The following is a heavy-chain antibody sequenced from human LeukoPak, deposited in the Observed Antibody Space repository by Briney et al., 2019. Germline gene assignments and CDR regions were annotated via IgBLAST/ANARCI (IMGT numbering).Heavy chain of an antibody. CDR3: ARADFIDAGPYVIAP. CDR1: GYIFTDYY. J-gene: IGHJ5*02. Sequence: ASVKVSCKTSGYIFTDYYIHWVRQAPGQGLEWMGWINTKTGRTSFARTFQGRVTLTRDPSITTAYMDMAWLTSDDTAIYFCARADFIDAGPYVIAPWGQGTLVTVSS. V-gene: IGHV1-2*02. D-gene: IGHD3-3*01. CDR2: INTKTGRT.